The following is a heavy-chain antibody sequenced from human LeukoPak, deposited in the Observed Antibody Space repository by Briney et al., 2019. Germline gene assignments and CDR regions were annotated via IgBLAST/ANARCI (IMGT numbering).Heavy chain of an antibody. CDR3: ARTYSSSWSCCDS. V-gene: IGHV1-46*01. D-gene: IGHD6-13*01. CDR2: IKPPGGTA. J-gene: IGHJ4*02. CDR1: GYTFGSYH. Sequence: ASVKLSFKASGYTFGSYHIHWVRQAPGQGLEWMGMIKPPGGTAYSTQRFQGRISLTSDTSTSAVYMELSSLTSEDTAMYYCARTYSSSWSCCDSWGQGTLVTVSS.